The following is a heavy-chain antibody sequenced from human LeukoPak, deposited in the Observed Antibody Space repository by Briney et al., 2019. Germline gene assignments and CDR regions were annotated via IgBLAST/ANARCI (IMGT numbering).Heavy chain of an antibody. CDR1: GFTFRTFS. D-gene: IGHD3/OR15-3a*01. J-gene: IGHJ5*02. Sequence: GGSLRLSCVASGFTFRTFSMNWVRQAPGKGLEWLSYISSGSSPIYYADSVKGRFTISRDDAQNLVYLQMNSLRAEDTAVYYCTHLRTPYYNDKWLDPWGQGALVTVSS. V-gene: IGHV3-48*04. CDR2: ISSGSSPI. CDR3: THLRTPYYNDKWLDP.